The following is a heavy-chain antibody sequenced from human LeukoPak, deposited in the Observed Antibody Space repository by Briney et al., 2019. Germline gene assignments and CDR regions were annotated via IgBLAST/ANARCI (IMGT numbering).Heavy chain of an antibody. V-gene: IGHV3-21*01. J-gene: IGHJ4*02. CDR3: ARDQWLVPRPFDY. CDR1: GFTFSSYN. Sequence: GGSLRLSCAASGFTFSSYNMNWVRQAPGKGLEWVSSISSSSSYIYYADSVKGRFTISRDNAKNSLYLQMNSLRAEDTAVYYCARDQWLVPRPFDYWGQGTLVTVSS. CDR2: ISSSSSYI. D-gene: IGHD6-19*01.